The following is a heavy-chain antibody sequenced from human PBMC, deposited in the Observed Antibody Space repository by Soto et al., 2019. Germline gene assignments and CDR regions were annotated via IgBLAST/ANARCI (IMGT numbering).Heavy chain of an antibody. D-gene: IGHD4-17*01. CDR3: ARDRTTVTTFFDY. V-gene: IGHV1-18*01. CDR1: GYTFTSYG. Sequence: ASVKVSCKASGYTFTSYGISWVRQAPGQGLEWMGWISAYNGNTNYAQKLQGRVTMTTDTSTSTVYMELRSLRSDDTAVYYCARDRTTVTTFFDYWGQGTLVTVSS. J-gene: IGHJ4*02. CDR2: ISAYNGNT.